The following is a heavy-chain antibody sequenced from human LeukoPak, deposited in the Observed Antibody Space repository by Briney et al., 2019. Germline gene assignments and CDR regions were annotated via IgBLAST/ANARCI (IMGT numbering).Heavy chain of an antibody. J-gene: IGHJ4*02. Sequence: GGSLRLSCAASGFTFSDYSITWIRQAPGKGLEWVSYISSSGSTIYYADSVKGRFTISRDNAKNSLYLQMNSLKAEDTAVYYCARDGPYCSTGYCYLNYWGQGTLVTVSS. CDR3: ARDGPYCSTGYCYLNY. CDR2: ISSSGSTI. CDR1: GFTFSDYS. D-gene: IGHD3-22*01. V-gene: IGHV3-11*01.